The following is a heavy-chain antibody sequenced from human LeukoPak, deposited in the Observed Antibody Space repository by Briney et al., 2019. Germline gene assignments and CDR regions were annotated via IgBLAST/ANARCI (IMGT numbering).Heavy chain of an antibody. Sequence: GGSLRLSCAASGFTFRSYDMHWVRQAPGKGLQWVALISYDGSNKYHTDSVKGRFTISRDNSKNTLYLQMNSLRAEDTAVYYCAKDSEIAAAGSYWYFDLWGRGTLVTVSS. CDR1: GFTFRSYD. CDR3: AKDSEIAAAGSYWYFDL. D-gene: IGHD6-13*01. V-gene: IGHV3-30*18. CDR2: ISYDGSNK. J-gene: IGHJ2*01.